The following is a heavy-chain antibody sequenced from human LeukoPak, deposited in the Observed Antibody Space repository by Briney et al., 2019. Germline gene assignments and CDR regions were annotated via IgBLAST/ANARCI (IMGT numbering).Heavy chain of an antibody. D-gene: IGHD6-13*01. CDR1: GFTFSSYA. J-gene: IGHJ4*02. CDR3: AKDGPYSSSWYSYIDY. CDR2: ISHSGDNT. Sequence: PGGSLRLSCAASGFTFSSYAMSWVRQAPGKGLEWVSDISHSGDNTYYADSVKGRFTISRDNSKNTVYLQMDSLRTEDTAVYYCAKDGPYSSSWYSYIDYWGQGTLVTVSS. V-gene: IGHV3-23*01.